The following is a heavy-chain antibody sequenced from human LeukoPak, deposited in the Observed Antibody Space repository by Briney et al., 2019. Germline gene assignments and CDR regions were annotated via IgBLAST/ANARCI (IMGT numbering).Heavy chain of an antibody. V-gene: IGHV4-39*07. J-gene: IGHJ4*02. CDR3: ARAFLYGWYGDFDY. Sequence: SETLSLTCTVSGGSISSSSYYWGWIRQPPGKGLEWIGSIYYSGSTYYNPSLKSRVTISVDTSKNQFSLKLSSVTAADTAVYYCARAFLYGWYGDFDYWGQGTLVTVSS. CDR1: GGSISSSSYY. D-gene: IGHD6-19*01. CDR2: IYYSGST.